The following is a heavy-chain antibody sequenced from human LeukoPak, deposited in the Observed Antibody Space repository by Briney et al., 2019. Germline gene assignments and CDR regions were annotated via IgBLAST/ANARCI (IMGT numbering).Heavy chain of an antibody. J-gene: IGHJ4*02. Sequence: SVKVSCRASGGTFSSYAISWVRQAPGQGLEWMGGIIPIFGTANYAQKFQGRVTITADESTSTAYMELSSLRSEDTAVYYCAREKRSGSSYFDYWGQGTLVTVSS. V-gene: IGHV1-69*13. CDR3: AREKRSGSSYFDY. CDR1: GGTFSSYA. CDR2: IIPIFGTA. D-gene: IGHD1-26*01.